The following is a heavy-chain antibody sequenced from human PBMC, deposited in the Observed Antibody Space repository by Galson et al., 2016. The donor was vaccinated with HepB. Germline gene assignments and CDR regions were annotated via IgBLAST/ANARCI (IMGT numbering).Heavy chain of an antibody. D-gene: IGHD3-22*01. CDR1: GFMFPFRTHW. Sequence: SLRLSCAASGFMFPFRTHWMSWVRQAPGKGLECVAHINQDETEKYYADSVKGRFTISRDNAKNSLYLQMNSLRAEDTAVYYCARAGREYYDSSGPGDAFGIWGQGTMVTVSS. V-gene: IGHV3-7*03. J-gene: IGHJ3*02. CDR2: INQDETEK. CDR3: ARAGREYYDSSGPGDAFGI.